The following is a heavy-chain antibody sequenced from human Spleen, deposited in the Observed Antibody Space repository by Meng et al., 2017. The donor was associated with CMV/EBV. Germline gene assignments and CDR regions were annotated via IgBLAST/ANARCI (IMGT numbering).Heavy chain of an antibody. CDR3: AKEVLRFLEWHYGMDV. J-gene: IGHJ6*02. Sequence: GESLKISCAASGFTFSSYAMHWVRQAPGKGLEWVAVIWHDGSFESYADSVKGRFTISRDNSESTVFLQMNSLRAEDTAVYYCAKEVLRFLEWHYGMDVWGQGTTVTVSS. CDR1: GFTFSSYA. V-gene: IGHV3-33*06. CDR2: IWHDGSFE. D-gene: IGHD3-3*01.